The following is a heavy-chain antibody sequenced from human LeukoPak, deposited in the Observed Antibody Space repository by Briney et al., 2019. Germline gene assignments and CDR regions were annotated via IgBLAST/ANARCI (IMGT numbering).Heavy chain of an antibody. CDR2: MNPNSGNT. J-gene: IGHJ6*03. CDR1: GYTFTSYD. Sequence: ASVKVSCKASGYTFTSYDINWVRQATGQGLEWMGWMNPNSGNTGYAQKFQGRVTITRSTSISTAYMELSSLRSDDTAVYYCARGQYCSGGSCSVLFDYYYYYYMDVWGKGTTVTVSS. CDR3: ARGQYCSGGSCSVLFDYYYYYYMDV. V-gene: IGHV1-8*03. D-gene: IGHD2-15*01.